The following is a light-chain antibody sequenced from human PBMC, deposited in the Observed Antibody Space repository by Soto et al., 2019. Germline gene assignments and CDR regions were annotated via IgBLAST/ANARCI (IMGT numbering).Light chain of an antibody. CDR3: QQYESLALT. Sequence: DMQMNQSPSSLSASEGDRVTITCPASQDISNYLNWYQQKPGKAPKLLIYDASNLETGVPSRFSGSGSGTGFTFTISSLQPEDFATYYCQQYESLALTFGQGTRLEI. CDR1: QDISNY. CDR2: DAS. V-gene: IGKV1-33*01. J-gene: IGKJ5*01.